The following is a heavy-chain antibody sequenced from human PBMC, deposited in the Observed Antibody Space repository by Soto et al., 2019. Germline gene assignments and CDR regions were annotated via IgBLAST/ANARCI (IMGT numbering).Heavy chain of an antibody. Sequence: LSLTLTVSVGSISSSNYYWGGIRQPPGKGLEWIGSIYYSESTYYNPSLKSRVTISVDTSKNQFSLKLSSVTAADTAVYYCARHSVYYDSSGFLWGQGTLVTVSS. J-gene: IGHJ1*01. CDR2: IYYSEST. CDR1: VGSISSSNYY. V-gene: IGHV4-39*01. D-gene: IGHD3-22*01. CDR3: ARHSVYYDSSGFL.